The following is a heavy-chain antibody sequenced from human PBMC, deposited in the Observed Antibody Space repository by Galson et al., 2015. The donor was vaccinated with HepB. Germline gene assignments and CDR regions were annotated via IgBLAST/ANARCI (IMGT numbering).Heavy chain of an antibody. CDR1: GGTFSSYA. CDR2: IIPIFGIA. Sequence: SVKVCCKASGGTFSSYAISWVRQAPGQGLEWMGGIIPIFGIANYAQKFQGRVTITADESTSTAYMELSSLRSEDTAVYYCARVRCSSTSCDHPYPNYYYYGMDVWGQGTTVTVSS. D-gene: IGHD2-2*01. V-gene: IGHV1-69*13. CDR3: ARVRCSSTSCDHPYPNYYYYGMDV. J-gene: IGHJ6*02.